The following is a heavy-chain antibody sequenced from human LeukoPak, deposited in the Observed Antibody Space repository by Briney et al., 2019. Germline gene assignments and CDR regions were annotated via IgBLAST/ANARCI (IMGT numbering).Heavy chain of an antibody. CDR1: GYTFTSYD. D-gene: IGHD3-10*01. CDR2: MNPNSCNT. CDR3: AREFRETYYYGSGKGFDY. J-gene: IGHJ4*02. Sequence: ASVKVSCKASGYTFTSYDINWVRQATGQGLEWMGWMNPNSCNTGYAQKFQGRVTMTRNTSISTAYMELSSLRSEDTAVYYCAREFRETYYYGSGKGFDYWGQGTLVTVSS. V-gene: IGHV1-8*01.